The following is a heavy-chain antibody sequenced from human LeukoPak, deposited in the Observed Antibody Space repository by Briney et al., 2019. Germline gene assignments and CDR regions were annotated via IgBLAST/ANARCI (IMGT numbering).Heavy chain of an antibody. Sequence: SVKVSCKASGGTFSSYAISWVRQAPGQGLEWMGRIIPIFCIANYAQKFQGRVTITADKSTSTAYMELSSLRSEDTAVYYCARESDYDHWFDPWGQGTLVTVSS. CDR2: IIPIFCIA. CDR3: ARESDYDHWFDP. V-gene: IGHV1-69*04. CDR1: GGTFSSYA. D-gene: IGHD5-12*01. J-gene: IGHJ5*02.